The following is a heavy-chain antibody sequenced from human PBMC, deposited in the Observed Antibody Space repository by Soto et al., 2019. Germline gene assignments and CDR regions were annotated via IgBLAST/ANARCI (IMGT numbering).Heavy chain of an antibody. CDR3: ATLGRADYPPLAP. J-gene: IGHJ5*02. CDR2: INPSGGST. D-gene: IGHD4-17*01. V-gene: IGHV1-46*01. Sequence: ASVKVSCKASGYTFTSYYMHWVRQAPGQGLEWMGIINPSGGSTSYAQKFQGRVTMTRDTSTSTVYMELSSLRSDDTAVYYCATLGRADYPPLAPWGQGTLVTVSS. CDR1: GYTFTSYY.